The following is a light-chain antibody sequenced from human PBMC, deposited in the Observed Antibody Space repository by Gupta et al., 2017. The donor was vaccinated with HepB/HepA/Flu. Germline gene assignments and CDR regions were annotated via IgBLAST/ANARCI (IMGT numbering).Light chain of an antibody. CDR2: DVT. V-gene: IGLV2-11*01. Sequence: QSALTQPRSVSESPGQSVTISCTGTSSDVGGYNYVSWYQQHPGKAPKLMIYDVTRRPSGVPDRFSGSKSGNTASLTISGLQAEDEADYYCCAYGGRDTLVFGGGTKLTVL. CDR1: SSDVGGYNY. J-gene: IGLJ2*01. CDR3: CAYGGRDTLV.